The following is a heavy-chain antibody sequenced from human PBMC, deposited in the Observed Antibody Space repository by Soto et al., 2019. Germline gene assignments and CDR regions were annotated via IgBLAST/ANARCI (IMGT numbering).Heavy chain of an antibody. Sequence: GGSLRLSCAASGFTFSSYSMNWVRQAPGKGLEWVSSISSSSSYIYYADSVKGRFTISRDNAKNSLYLQMNSLRAEDTAVYYCARDYDRGDSGYDFAAFDIWGQRTMVTVSS. CDR2: ISSSSSYI. D-gene: IGHD5-12*01. CDR1: GFTFSSYS. CDR3: ARDYDRGDSGYDFAAFDI. J-gene: IGHJ3*02. V-gene: IGHV3-21*01.